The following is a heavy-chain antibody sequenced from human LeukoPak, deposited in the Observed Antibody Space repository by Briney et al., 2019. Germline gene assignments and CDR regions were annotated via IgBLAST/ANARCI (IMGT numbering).Heavy chain of an antibody. CDR1: GGSISTSSYY. V-gene: IGHV4-39*01. Sequence: SETLSLTCTVSGGSISTSSYYWGWIRQPPGKGLEWLGNIYYSGSTYYNPSLESRVTISVDTSKNQFSLKLSSVTAADPAVYYCARLSNSWYGTVDSWGQGTLVTVSS. CDR2: IYYSGST. D-gene: IGHD6-13*01. J-gene: IGHJ4*02. CDR3: ARLSNSWYGTVDS.